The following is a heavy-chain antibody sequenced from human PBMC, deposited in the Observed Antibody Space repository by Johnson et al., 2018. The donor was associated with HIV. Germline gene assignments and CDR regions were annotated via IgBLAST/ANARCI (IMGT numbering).Heavy chain of an antibody. CDR1: GFAFHDRG. CDR2: IYSGGST. J-gene: IGHJ3*01. CDR3: ARATVTPSDAFDF. Sequence: VQLVESGGGVVRPGGSLRLSCAASGFAFHDRGMSWVRQAPGKGLEWVSVIYSGGSTYYADSVRGRFTISRDNAKNTLFLQMNSLRAEDTAVYYCARATVTPSDAFDFWGQGTMVTVSS. V-gene: IGHV3-66*01. D-gene: IGHD4-17*01.